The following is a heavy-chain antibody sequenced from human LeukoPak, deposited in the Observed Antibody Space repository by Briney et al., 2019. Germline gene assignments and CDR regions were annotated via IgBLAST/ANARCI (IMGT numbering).Heavy chain of an antibody. CDR1: GFTFSTYN. CDR3: ARELGVTTPHYFDY. D-gene: IGHD4-17*01. J-gene: IGHJ4*02. V-gene: IGHV3-48*04. Sequence: GGSLRLSCAASGFTFSTYNMDWVRQAPGKGLEWVSFISTSTSVTQYADSVKGRLTISRDNAKNSLYLQMNSLRAEDTAVYYCARELGVTTPHYFDYWGQGTLVTVSS. CDR2: ISTSTSVT.